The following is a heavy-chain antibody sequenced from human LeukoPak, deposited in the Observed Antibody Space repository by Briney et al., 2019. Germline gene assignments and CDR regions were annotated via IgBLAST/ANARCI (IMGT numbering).Heavy chain of an antibody. CDR1: GFTFSSYA. CDR3: AKVRGGFGELLSNYYYYYGMDV. CDR2: ISGSGGST. D-gene: IGHD3-10*01. V-gene: IGHV3-23*01. Sequence: GGSLRLSCAASGFTFSSYAISWVRQAPGKGLEWVSAISGSGGSTYYADSVKGRFTISRDNSKNTLYLQMNSLRAEDTAVYYCAKVRGGFGELLSNYYYYYGMDVWGKGTTVTVSS. J-gene: IGHJ6*04.